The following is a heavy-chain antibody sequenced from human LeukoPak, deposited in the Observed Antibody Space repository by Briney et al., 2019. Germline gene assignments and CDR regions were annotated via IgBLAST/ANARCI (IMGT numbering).Heavy chain of an antibody. D-gene: IGHD3-22*01. Sequence: SETLSLTCTVSGGSISSYFWSWIRQPPGKGLEWIGYNDNRGSTNYNPSLKNRVSISVDPSKKQFSLRVTSVTAADTAIYYCARVTRRGDGSGFYSDYWYFDVWGRGALVTVSS. CDR1: GGSISSYF. V-gene: IGHV4-59*01. CDR3: ARVTRRGDGSGFYSDYWYFDV. CDR2: NDNRGST. J-gene: IGHJ2*01.